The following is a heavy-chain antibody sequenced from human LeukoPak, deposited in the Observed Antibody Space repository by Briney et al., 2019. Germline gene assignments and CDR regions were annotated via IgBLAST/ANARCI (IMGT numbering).Heavy chain of an antibody. D-gene: IGHD5-12*01. CDR1: GGSISSYY. V-gene: IGHV4-59*01. Sequence: SETLSLTCTVSGGSISSYYWSWIRQPPGKGLEWIGYIYYSGSTNYNPSLKSRVTISVDTSKNQFSLKLSSVTAADTAVYYCARAWGGYSGNDSSYYYYYGMDVWGQGTTVTVSS. J-gene: IGHJ6*02. CDR2: IYYSGST. CDR3: ARAWGGYSGNDSSYYYYYGMDV.